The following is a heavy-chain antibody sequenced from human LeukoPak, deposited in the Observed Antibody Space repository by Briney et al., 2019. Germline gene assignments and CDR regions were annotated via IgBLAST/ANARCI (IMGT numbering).Heavy chain of an antibody. J-gene: IGHJ4*02. Sequence: GGSLRLSCAASGFTFRNYFMSWVRQTPGKGLEWVANINQDGSGKYYVDPVEGRFTISRDNARNLLFLQMNSLRPEDTAVYYCAITLVRGVLNHPGYWGREPWSPSPQ. D-gene: IGHD3-10*01. CDR3: AITLVRGVLNHPGY. CDR1: GFTFRNYF. CDR2: INQDGSGK. V-gene: IGHV3-7*02.